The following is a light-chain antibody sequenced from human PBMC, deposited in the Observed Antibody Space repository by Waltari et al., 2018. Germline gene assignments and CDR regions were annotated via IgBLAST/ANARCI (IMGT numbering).Light chain of an antibody. V-gene: IGLV2-11*01. CDR3: CSYAANSNWV. J-gene: IGLJ3*02. CDR2: DVT. Sequence: QSALTQPRSVSGSPGQSVTISCTGTSSDVGGYNYVSWYQQHPGKAPKLLIYDVTKRPSGVPVYFSGSKAGHTASLAISGLQAEDEADYYCCSYAANSNWVFGGGTKLTVL. CDR1: SSDVGGYNY.